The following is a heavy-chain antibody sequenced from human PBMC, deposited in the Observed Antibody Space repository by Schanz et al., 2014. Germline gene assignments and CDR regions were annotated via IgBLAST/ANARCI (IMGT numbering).Heavy chain of an antibody. CDR1: GGSFSSSSYY. J-gene: IGHJ4*02. CDR2: ISYSGST. CDR3: ARQAGATIPYFDY. V-gene: IGHV4-39*01. D-gene: IGHD1-26*01. Sequence: QLQVQESGPGLVKPSVTLSLSCSFSGGSFSSSSYYWVWIRQPQGKGLEFVGCISYSGSTYYNPPLKGRVTGSIDMSKNPFTLNLNTMTAADTAVYYCARQAGATIPYFDYWGQGTLXTVSS.